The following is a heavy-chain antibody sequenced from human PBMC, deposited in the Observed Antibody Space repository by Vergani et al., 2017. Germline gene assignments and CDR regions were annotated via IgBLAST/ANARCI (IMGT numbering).Heavy chain of an antibody. J-gene: IGHJ4*02. CDR2: MNPNSGNT. CDR1: GYTFTSYD. D-gene: IGHD2-2*01. V-gene: IGHV1-8*03. Sequence: QVQLVQSGAEVKKPGASVKVSCKASGYTFTSYDINWVRQATGQGLEWMGWMNPNSGNTGYAQKSQGRVTITRNTSISTAYMELSSLRSEDTAVYYCAREDCSSTSCHYYFDYWGQGTLVTVSS. CDR3: AREDCSSTSCHYYFDY.